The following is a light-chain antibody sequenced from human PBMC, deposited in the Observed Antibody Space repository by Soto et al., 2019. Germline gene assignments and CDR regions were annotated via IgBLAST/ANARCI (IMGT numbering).Light chain of an antibody. V-gene: IGLV6-57*04. J-gene: IGLJ2*01. CDR1: SGSIATHY. Sequence: NFMLTQPHSVSGSPGNTVTISCSRSSGSIATHYVQWYQLRPGSAPTTVIYEDKQRPSGVPDRFSGSIDRSSNSASLNISGLKTEDEADYFCQSFDSANLVVFGGGTKLTVL. CDR3: QSFDSANLVV. CDR2: EDK.